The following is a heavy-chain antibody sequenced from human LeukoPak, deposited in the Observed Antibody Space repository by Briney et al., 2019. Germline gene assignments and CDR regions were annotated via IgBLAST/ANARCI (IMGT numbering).Heavy chain of an antibody. J-gene: IGHJ3*02. CDR2: INHSGST. V-gene: IGHV4-34*01. D-gene: IGHD2-2*01. CDR3: ARHTMRKGAFDI. CDR1: GGSFSGYY. Sequence: PSETLSLTCAVYGGSFSGYYWSWIRQPPGKGLEWIGEINHSGSTNYNPSLKSRVTISVDTSKNQFSLKLSSVTAADTAVYYCARHTMRKGAFDIWGQGTMVTVSS.